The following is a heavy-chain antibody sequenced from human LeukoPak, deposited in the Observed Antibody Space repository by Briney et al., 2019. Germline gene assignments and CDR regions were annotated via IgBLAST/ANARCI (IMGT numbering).Heavy chain of an antibody. Sequence: PGGSLRLSCAASGFTFSSYAMSWVRQAPGKGLEWVSAISGSGGSTYYADSVKGRFTISRDNSKNTLYPQMNSLRAEDTAVYYCVKDSQVISTYYFDYWGQGTLVTVSS. D-gene: IGHD2-21*01. J-gene: IGHJ4*02. CDR2: ISGSGGST. CDR3: VKDSQVISTYYFDY. V-gene: IGHV3-23*01. CDR1: GFTFSSYA.